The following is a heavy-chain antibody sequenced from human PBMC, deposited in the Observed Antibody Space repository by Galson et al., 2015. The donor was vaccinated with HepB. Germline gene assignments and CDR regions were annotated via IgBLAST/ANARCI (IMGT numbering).Heavy chain of an antibody. Sequence: SLRLSCAASGFTFSSYGMHWVRQAPGKGLEWVAFIRYDGSNKYYADSVKGRFTISRDNSKNTLYLQMNSLRAEDTAVYYCAKNGNGDYKSNYYYYGMDVWGQGTTVTVSS. CDR2: IRYDGSNK. D-gene: IGHD4-17*01. CDR1: GFTFSSYG. V-gene: IGHV3-30*02. CDR3: AKNGNGDYKSNYYYYGMDV. J-gene: IGHJ6*02.